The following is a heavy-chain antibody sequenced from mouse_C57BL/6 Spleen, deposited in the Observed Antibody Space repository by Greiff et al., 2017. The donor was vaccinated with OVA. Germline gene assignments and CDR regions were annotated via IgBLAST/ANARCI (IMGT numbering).Heavy chain of an antibody. CDR1: GFTFTDYY. J-gene: IGHJ3*01. CDR3: ARYLYYGNYGFAY. D-gene: IGHD2-1*01. V-gene: IGHV7-3*01. CDR2: IRNKANGYTS. Sequence: EVHLVESGGGLVQPGGSLSLSCAASGFTFTDYYMSWVRQPPGKALEWLGFIRNKANGYTSEYSASVKGRFTISRDNSQSILYLQMNALRAEDSATYYCARYLYYGNYGFAYWGQGTLVTVSA.